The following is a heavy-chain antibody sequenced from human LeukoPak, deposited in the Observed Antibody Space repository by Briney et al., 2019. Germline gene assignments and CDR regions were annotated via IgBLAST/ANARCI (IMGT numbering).Heavy chain of an antibody. CDR3: ARSSRPTVTTPGC. V-gene: IGHV4-34*01. Sequence: SETLSLTCAVYGGSFSGYYWSWIRQPPGKGLEWIGEINHSGSTNYNPSLKSRVTISVDTSKNQFSLKLSSVTAADTAVYYCARSSRPTVTTPGCWGQGTLVTVSS. D-gene: IGHD4-17*01. CDR1: GGSFSGYY. J-gene: IGHJ4*02. CDR2: INHSGST.